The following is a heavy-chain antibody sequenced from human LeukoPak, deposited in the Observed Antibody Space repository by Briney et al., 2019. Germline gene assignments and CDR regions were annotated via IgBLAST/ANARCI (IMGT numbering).Heavy chain of an antibody. V-gene: IGHV3-33*01. CDR1: GFTFSIYG. CDR3: ARDLVANYYDSSGYYDHDAFDI. CDR2: TWNDGSNK. Sequence: GGSLRLSCAASGFTFSIYGMHWVRQAPGKGLEWVAVTWNDGSNKYYADSVKGRFTISRDNSRNTLYLQMNSLRAEDTAVYYCARDLVANYYDSSGYYDHDAFDIWGQGTMVTVSS. D-gene: IGHD3-22*01. J-gene: IGHJ3*02.